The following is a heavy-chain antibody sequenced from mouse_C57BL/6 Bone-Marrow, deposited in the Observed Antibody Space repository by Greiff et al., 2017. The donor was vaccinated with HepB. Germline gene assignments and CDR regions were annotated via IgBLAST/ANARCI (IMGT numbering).Heavy chain of an antibody. D-gene: IGHD2-4*01. CDR3: ARHDYDGYYFDY. CDR1: GYTFTSYG. CDR2: IYPRSGNT. Sequence: QVQLQQSGAELARPGASVKLSCKASGYTFTSYGISWVKQRTGQGLVWIGEIYPRSGNTYYNEKFKGKATLTADKSSSTAYMELRSLTSEDSAVYFCARHDYDGYYFDYWGQGTTLTVSS. V-gene: IGHV1-81*01. J-gene: IGHJ2*01.